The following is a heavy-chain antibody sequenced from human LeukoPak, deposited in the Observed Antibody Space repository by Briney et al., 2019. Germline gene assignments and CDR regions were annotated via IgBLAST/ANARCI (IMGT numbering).Heavy chain of an antibody. CDR2: ISSSSSTI. J-gene: IGHJ4*02. CDR3: ARDQGYYDSSAYDY. D-gene: IGHD3-22*01. CDR1: GFTFSIYS. Sequence: PGGSLRLSCAASGFTFSIYSMNWVRQAPGKGLEWVSYISSSSSTIYYADSVKGRFTISRDNAKNSLYLQMNSLRAEDTAVYYCARDQGYYDSSAYDYWGQGTLVTVSS. V-gene: IGHV3-48*04.